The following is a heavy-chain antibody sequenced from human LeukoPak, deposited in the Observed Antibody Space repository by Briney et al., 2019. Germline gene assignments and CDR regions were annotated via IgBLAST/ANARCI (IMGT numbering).Heavy chain of an antibody. V-gene: IGHV3-74*01. CDR3: ARDWGGYGPSSHDY. D-gene: IGHD3-16*01. Sequence: GGSLRLSCAASGFTFSRYWMHWVRQDPEKWLVWVSRISSDGSNIIYADSVKGRFTISRDNAKNTLYLEMNSLRVEDTAVYYCARDWGGYGPSSHDYWGQGTLVTVSS. CDR1: GFTFSRYW. J-gene: IGHJ4*02. CDR2: ISSDGSNI.